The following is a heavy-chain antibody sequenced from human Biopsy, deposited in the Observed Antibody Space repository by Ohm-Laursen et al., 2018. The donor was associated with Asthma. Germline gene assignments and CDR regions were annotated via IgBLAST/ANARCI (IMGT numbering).Heavy chain of an antibody. CDR3: ATDLWNPQKDHYY. CDR1: GDTLTERS. J-gene: IGHJ4*01. Sequence: ESSVKVSCKVSGDTLTERSIHWVRQAPGKGLEWMGGFDIEDGEASYAQKFKGRVTLTEDPSTDTVYMEVSSLRSDDTAVYYCATDLWNPQKDHYYRGQG. CDR2: FDIEDGEA. V-gene: IGHV1-24*01. D-gene: IGHD1-1*01.